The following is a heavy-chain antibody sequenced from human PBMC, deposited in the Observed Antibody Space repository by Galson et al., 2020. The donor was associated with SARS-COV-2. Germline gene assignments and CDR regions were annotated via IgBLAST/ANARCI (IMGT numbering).Heavy chain of an antibody. CDR2: IYWDDDK. D-gene: IGHD2-2*01. V-gene: IGHV2-5*02. CDR1: GFSLSTSEVA. CDR3: AHRRRLPTVDYGMDV. J-gene: IGHJ6*02. Sequence: KMSGPTLVKPPQTLTLTCTFSGFSLSTSEVAVGWIRQPPGKALEWLALIYWDDDKRYSPSLKSRLTITKDTSKKQVVLTLTNVDPVDTATYYCAHRRRLPTVDYGMDVWGQGITVTVS.